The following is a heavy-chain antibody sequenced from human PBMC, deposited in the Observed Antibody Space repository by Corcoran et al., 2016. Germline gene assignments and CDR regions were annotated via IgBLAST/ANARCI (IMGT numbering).Heavy chain of an antibody. V-gene: IGHV4-39*07. CDR2: IYYSGST. CDR1: GGSISSNIYY. D-gene: IGHD3-9*01. CDR3: ARAAAYYDILTGYYQNYFDY. Sequence: QLQLQESGPGLVKPSETLSLTGSVAGGSISSNIYYWGWIRQPPGKGLEWIGSIYYSGSTYYNPSLKSRVTISVDTSKNQFSLKLSSVTAADTAVYYCARAAAYYDILTGYYQNYFDYWGQGTLVTVSS. J-gene: IGHJ4*02.